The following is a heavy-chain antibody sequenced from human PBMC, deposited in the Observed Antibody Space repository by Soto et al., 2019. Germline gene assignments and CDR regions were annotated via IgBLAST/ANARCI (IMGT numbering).Heavy chain of an antibody. CDR2: IYSGGST. CDR1: GFTVSSNY. CDR3: AREGWEYCSGGSCYNNDFEI. V-gene: IGHV3-53*04. D-gene: IGHD2-15*01. J-gene: IGHJ3*02. Sequence: PGGSLRLSCAASGFTVSSNYMSWVRQAPGKGLEWVSVIYSGGSTYYADSVKGRFTISTHNSKNTLYLQMNSLRAEGTAVYYCAREGWEYCSGGSCYNNDFEIWGKGRMV.